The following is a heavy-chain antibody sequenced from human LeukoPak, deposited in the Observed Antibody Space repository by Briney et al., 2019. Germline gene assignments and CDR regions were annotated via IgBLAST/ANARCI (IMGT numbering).Heavy chain of an antibody. V-gene: IGHV1-69*04. CDR1: GGTFSSYA. J-gene: IGHJ6*02. CDR3: AVVPAAISGEVVDYYYGMDL. D-gene: IGHD2-2*02. CDR2: IIPILGIA. Sequence: SVKVSCKASGGTFSSYAISWVRQATGQGLEWMGRIIPILGIANYAQKFQGRVTITADKSTSTAYMELSSLRSEDTAVYYCAVVPAAISGEVVDYYYGMDLWGQGTTVTVSS.